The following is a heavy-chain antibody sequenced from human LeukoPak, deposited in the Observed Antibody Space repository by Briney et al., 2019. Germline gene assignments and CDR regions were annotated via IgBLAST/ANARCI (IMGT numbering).Heavy chain of an antibody. CDR1: GGSISSHY. CDR2: ISDSGST. Sequence: SETLSLSCTVSGGSISSHYWSWIRQPPGKGLEWIGYISDSGSTSYNPSLKSRVTISVDSSKNQFSLKLTSVTAADTAVYYCARDQGTWWFDPWGQGTLVTVSS. CDR3: ARDQGTWWFDP. V-gene: IGHV4-59*11. D-gene: IGHD3-10*01. J-gene: IGHJ5*02.